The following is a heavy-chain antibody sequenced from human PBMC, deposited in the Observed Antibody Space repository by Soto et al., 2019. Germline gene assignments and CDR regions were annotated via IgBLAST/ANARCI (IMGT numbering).Heavy chain of an antibody. Sequence: QVQLQESGPGLVKPSQTLSLTCTVSGGSISSVGYYWSWIRQHPGMGLEWIGYIYNSGSTHYNPSLKSRITMSVDTSKNQFSLKLSSVTVADTAVYFCARETVGTIDRWGQGTLVTVSS. CDR1: GGSISSVGYY. CDR2: IYNSGST. J-gene: IGHJ5*02. D-gene: IGHD5-12*01. CDR3: ARETVGTIDR. V-gene: IGHV4-31*03.